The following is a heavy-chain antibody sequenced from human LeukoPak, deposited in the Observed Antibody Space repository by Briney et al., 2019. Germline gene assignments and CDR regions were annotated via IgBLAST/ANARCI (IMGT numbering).Heavy chain of an antibody. V-gene: IGHV3-23*01. J-gene: IGHJ5*02. CDR2: ISSSGGNT. CDR1: GFTFSSYA. Sequence: GGSLRLSCAASGFTFSSYAMSWVRQAPGKGLEWISPISSSGGNTYYTNSVKGRFTISRDSSKNTLYLQMNSLKAEDTAVYSCARDPNYGSTWYVNWFDPWGQGTLVTVSS. CDR3: ARDPNYGSTWYVNWFDP. D-gene: IGHD6-13*01.